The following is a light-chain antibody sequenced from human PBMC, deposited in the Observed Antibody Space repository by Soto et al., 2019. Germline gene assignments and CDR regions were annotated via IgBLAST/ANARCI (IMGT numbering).Light chain of an antibody. V-gene: IGKV3-11*01. Sequence: DIVLTQSPATLSLSPGERATLSCRASENVGNYLAWYQQKPGQAPRLIIYDASNRASGIPVRFSGSGSGTDFPLTISSLEPEDFAVYYCQQRTTMYTFGPGTKVEIK. CDR1: ENVGNY. CDR2: DAS. CDR3: QQRTTMYT. J-gene: IGKJ2*01.